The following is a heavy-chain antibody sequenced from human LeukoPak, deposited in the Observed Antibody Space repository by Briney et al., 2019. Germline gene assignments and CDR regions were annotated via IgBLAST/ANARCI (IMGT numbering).Heavy chain of an antibody. V-gene: IGHV4-34*01. CDR3: ARYYSGYDFMHPPDAFDI. D-gene: IGHD5-12*01. CDR2: INHSGST. J-gene: IGHJ3*02. CDR1: GGSFSGYY. Sequence: SETLSLTCAVYGGSFSGYYWSWIRQSPGKGLEWIAEINHSGSTNYNPSLKSRVTISVDTSKNQFSLKLSSVTAADTAVYYCARYYSGYDFMHPPDAFDIWGQGTMVTVSS.